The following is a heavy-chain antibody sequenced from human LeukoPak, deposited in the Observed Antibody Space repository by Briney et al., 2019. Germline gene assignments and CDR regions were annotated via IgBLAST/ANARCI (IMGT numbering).Heavy chain of an antibody. Sequence: PSETLSLTCTVSGGPLSSFYWSWIRQPPGKGLEWFGYVYSSGTTNYNPSLKSGVTISIDTSKSQFSLKVRSVTAADTAVYYCAASGSVERGTFHIWGQGTVVTVSS. CDR3: AASGSVERGTFHI. V-gene: IGHV4-59*01. D-gene: IGHD3-10*01. J-gene: IGHJ3*02. CDR1: GGPLSSFY. CDR2: VYSSGTT.